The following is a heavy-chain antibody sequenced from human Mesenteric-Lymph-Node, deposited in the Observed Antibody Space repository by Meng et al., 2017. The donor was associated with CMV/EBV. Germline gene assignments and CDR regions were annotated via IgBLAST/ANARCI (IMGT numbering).Heavy chain of an antibody. D-gene: IGHD1-26*01. CDR2: IYYSGTT. J-gene: IGHJ6*02. Sequence: GSLRLSCTVSRGSISSSNYYWGWIRQPPGKGLEWIGSIYYSGTTYYSPSLESRVTISLDTSKNQFSLRLTSVTAADTAVYYCARDKVTDSGYFYDGMDVWGQGTTVTVSS. V-gene: IGHV4-39*07. CDR1: RGSISSSNYY. CDR3: ARDKVTDSGYFYDGMDV.